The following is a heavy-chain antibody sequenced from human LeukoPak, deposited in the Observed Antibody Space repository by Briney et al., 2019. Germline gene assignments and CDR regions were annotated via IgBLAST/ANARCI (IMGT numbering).Heavy chain of an antibody. CDR2: MNPNSGNT. V-gene: IGHV1-8*03. J-gene: IGHJ4*02. CDR1: GYTFTTYD. CDR3: ASVKAGVFDY. Sequence: ASVKVSCKASGYTFTTYDMNWVRQATGQGLEWMGWMNPNSGNTGYAQKFQGRVTITRNTSISTAYMELRSLTSADTAVYYCASVKAGVFDYWGQGTLVTVSS. D-gene: IGHD6-19*01.